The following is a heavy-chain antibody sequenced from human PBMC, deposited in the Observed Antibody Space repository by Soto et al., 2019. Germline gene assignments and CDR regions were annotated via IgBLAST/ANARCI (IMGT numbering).Heavy chain of an antibody. CDR3: ARAPTYYYDSSGYYYSDY. D-gene: IGHD3-22*01. V-gene: IGHV1-18*01. CDR1: GYTFSSYG. CDR2: ISTYNVDT. Sequence: GASVKVSCKTSGYTFSSYGIVWVRQAPGQGLEWIGWISTYNVDTKYADKFQGRLTMSSDTSTSTAYMELRSLRSDDTAVYYCARAPTYYYDSSGYYYSDYWGQGTLVTVSS. J-gene: IGHJ4*02.